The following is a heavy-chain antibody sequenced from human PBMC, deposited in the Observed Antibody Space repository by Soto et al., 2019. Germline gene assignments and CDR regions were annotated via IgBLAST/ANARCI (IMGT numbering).Heavy chain of an antibody. CDR2: ISDSGGST. CDR1: GFPFSSYA. CDR3: AKGTYYYGSAPYYFDY. J-gene: IGHJ4*02. D-gene: IGHD3-10*01. V-gene: IGHV3-23*01. Sequence: GSLRLSCAASGFPFSSYAMSWVRQAPGKGLEWVSGISDSGGSTYYADSVKGRFTIPRDNSKNTLYLQMNSLRAEDTAVYYCAKGTYYYGSAPYYFDYWGQGALVTVSS.